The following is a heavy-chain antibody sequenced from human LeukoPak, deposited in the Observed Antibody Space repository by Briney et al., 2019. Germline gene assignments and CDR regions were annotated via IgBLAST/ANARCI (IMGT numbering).Heavy chain of an antibody. CDR2: ISAYNGNT. Sequence: ASVKVSCKASGYTSANYGITWVRQAPGQGLEWMGWISAYNGNTNYAQKLQGRVTMTTDTSTSTVYMDLRSLRSDDTAVYFCASGDGSYRSDHHFDYWGQGTLVTVSS. CDR3: ASGDGSYRSDHHFDY. D-gene: IGHD1-26*01. CDR1: GYTSANYG. J-gene: IGHJ4*02. V-gene: IGHV1-18*01.